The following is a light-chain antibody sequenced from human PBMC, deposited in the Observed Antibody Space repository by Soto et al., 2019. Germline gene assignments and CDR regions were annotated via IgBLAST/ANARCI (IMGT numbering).Light chain of an antibody. CDR3: QQYFNWPPYT. CDR1: RTVANF. CDR2: DAT. V-gene: IGKV3-11*01. Sequence: VFTQSPATLPLSPRERATLSCRAIRTVANFLAWYQQHPGQAPSLLINDATHRATGIPARFSGSGSGTEFTLTISSLQSEDFAVYYCQQYFNWPPYTFGQGTKVDIK. J-gene: IGKJ2*01.